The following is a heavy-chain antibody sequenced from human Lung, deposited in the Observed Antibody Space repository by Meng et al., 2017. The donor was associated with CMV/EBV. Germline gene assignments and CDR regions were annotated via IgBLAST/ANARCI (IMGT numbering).Heavy chain of an antibody. V-gene: IGHV4-4*02. Sequence: HVEVQRPGPTPLYPSGTQSLNCCVFRFSINSNIRCTAVPQPPGKGLEWIGDIHESGSTNYNPSLNSRISISLDKSKNHFSLKVNSVTAADTAVYYCARGKQDAWELLAYWGQGALVTVSS. CDR1: RFSINSNIR. CDR2: IHESGST. J-gene: IGHJ4*02. D-gene: IGHD1-26*01. CDR3: ARGKQDAWELLAY.